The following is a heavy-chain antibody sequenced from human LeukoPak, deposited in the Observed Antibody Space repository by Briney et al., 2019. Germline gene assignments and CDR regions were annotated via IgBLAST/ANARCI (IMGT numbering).Heavy chain of an antibody. Sequence: SETLSLTCAVYGGSFSGYYRSWIRQPPGKGLEWIGNIYYSGSTYYNPSLKSRVTMSVDTSKNQFFLKLNSVTAADTAVYYCARGRPYSGGYHLDYWGQGTLVTVSA. CDR3: ARGRPYSGGYHLDY. CDR1: GGSFSGYY. V-gene: IGHV4-34*01. J-gene: IGHJ4*02. D-gene: IGHD1-26*01. CDR2: IYYSGST.